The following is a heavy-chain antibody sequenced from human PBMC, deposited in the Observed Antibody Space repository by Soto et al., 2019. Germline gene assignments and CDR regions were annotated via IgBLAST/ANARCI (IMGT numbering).Heavy chain of an antibody. CDR1: GGTFSSYA. D-gene: IGHD3-10*01. CDR2: IIPIFGTA. V-gene: IGHV1-69*13. CDR3: ASASRDYGSGSYYNVVLGVYYYYGMDV. J-gene: IGHJ6*02. Sequence: GASVKVSCKASGGTFSSYAISWVRQAPGQGLEWMGGIIPIFGTANYAQKFQGRVTITANESTSTAYMELSSLRSEDTAVYYCASASRDYGSGSYYNVVLGVYYYYGMDVWGQGTTVTVSS.